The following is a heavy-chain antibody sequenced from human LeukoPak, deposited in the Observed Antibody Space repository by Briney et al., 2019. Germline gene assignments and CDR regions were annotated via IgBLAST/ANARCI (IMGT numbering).Heavy chain of an antibody. V-gene: IGHV4-39*01. Sequence: SETLSLTCTVSGGSISSSSYYWGWIRQPPGEGLEWIGSIYYSGSTYYNPSLKSRVTISVDTSKNQFSLKLSSVTAADTAVYYCARRGVVATSLNDYWGQGTLVTVSS. CDR3: ARRGVVATSLNDY. CDR1: GGSISSSSYY. D-gene: IGHD5-12*01. CDR2: IYYSGST. J-gene: IGHJ4*02.